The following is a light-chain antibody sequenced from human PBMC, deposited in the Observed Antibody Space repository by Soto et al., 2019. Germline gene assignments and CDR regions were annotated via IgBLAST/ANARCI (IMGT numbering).Light chain of an antibody. CDR3: QQYDIWPPWT. CDR1: QSVGSSY. Sequence: VLTQSPVTLSLSPGESAALSCRTSQSVGSSYLAWYQHKPGQAPRLLIYNAFNRATGIPDRFSGSGSGTEFTLTISSLQPEDFAVYYCQQYDIWPPWTFAQGTKVDIK. J-gene: IGKJ1*01. V-gene: IGKV3-20*01. CDR2: NAF.